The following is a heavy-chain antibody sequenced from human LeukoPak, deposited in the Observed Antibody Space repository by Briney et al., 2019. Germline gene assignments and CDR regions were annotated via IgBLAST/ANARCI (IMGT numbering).Heavy chain of an antibody. D-gene: IGHD3-10*01. CDR3: VKGRTGTYTLDY. CDR1: GFXFSNYA. V-gene: IGHV3-30-3*01. J-gene: IGHJ4*02. Sequence: GRSLRLSCAATGFXFSNYAIHWGRQAPGKGLKWVAFISDDGSRQHYADSVKGRFTISRDNSKNTLNLQMNSLRAEDTAVYYCVKGRTGTYTLDYWGQGTLVTVSS. CDR2: ISDDGSRQ.